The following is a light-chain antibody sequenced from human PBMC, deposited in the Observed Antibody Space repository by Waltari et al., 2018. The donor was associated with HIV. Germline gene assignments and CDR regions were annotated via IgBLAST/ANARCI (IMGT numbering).Light chain of an antibody. Sequence: SYELTQPPSVSVSPGQTARITCSGDALPNQYAYWYKQKPGQAPVLVIYKDNERPSGIPERISGSSSGTTVTLTISGVRAEDEADYYCQSADSSGTVVFGGGTKLTVL. CDR2: KDN. J-gene: IGLJ2*01. CDR3: QSADSSGTVV. V-gene: IGLV3-25*03. CDR1: ALPNQY.